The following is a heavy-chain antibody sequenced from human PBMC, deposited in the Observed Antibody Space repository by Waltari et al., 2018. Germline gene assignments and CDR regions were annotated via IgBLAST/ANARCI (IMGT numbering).Heavy chain of an antibody. CDR2: ISSSSISYI. CDR3: ARSEYWNDFDY. Sequence: EVQLVESGGGLVKPGGSLRLSCAASGFTFSSYSMNWVRQAPGKVMEGVASISSSSISYIYYADSVKGRVTISRDNAKNSLYLQMNSLGAEDTAVYYCARSEYWNDFDYWGQGTLVTVSS. V-gene: IGHV3-21*01. CDR1: GFTFSSYS. J-gene: IGHJ4*02. D-gene: IGHD1-1*01.